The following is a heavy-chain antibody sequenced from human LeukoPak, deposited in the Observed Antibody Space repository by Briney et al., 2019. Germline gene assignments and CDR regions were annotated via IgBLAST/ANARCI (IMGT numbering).Heavy chain of an antibody. CDR3: AREAASYDFWSGYYVLGRYDAFDI. CDR1: GYTFTSYD. J-gene: IGHJ3*02. CDR2: MNPNSGNT. D-gene: IGHD3-3*01. Sequence: ASVKVSWKASGYTFTSYDINWVRQATGQGLEWMGWMNPNSGNTGYAQKFQGRVTITRNTSISTAYMELSSLRSEDTAVYYCAREAASYDFWSGYYVLGRYDAFDIWGQGTMVTVSS. V-gene: IGHV1-8*03.